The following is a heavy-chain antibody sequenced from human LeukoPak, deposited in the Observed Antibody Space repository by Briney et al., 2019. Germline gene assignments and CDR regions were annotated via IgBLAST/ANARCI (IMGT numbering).Heavy chain of an antibody. D-gene: IGHD5-18*01. Sequence: RLSCAATGLSCDGYAMPWVREAPRKSLEWVSGISWNSGSIGYADSVKGRFTISRDNAKNSLYLQMNSLRAEDTALYYCAKDSAAMVTGWFDPWGQGTLVTVSS. J-gene: IGHJ5*02. CDR2: ISWNSGSI. CDR1: GLSCDGYA. CDR3: AKDSAAMVTGWFDP. V-gene: IGHV3-9*01.